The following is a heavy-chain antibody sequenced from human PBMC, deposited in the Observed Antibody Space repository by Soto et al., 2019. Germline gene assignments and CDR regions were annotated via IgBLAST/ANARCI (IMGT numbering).Heavy chain of an antibody. CDR2: IAYDGRNK. CDR3: ARELERVFDY. CDR1: GFTFSSYA. Sequence: ESGGGVVQPGRSLRLSCAASGFTFSSYAMHWVRQAPGKGLEWVAVIAYDGRNKYYADSVKGRFTISRDNSKNTLYLQMNRLRIEDTAVYYCARELERVFDYWGQGTLVTVSS. V-gene: IGHV3-30*04. J-gene: IGHJ4*02. D-gene: IGHD1-1*01.